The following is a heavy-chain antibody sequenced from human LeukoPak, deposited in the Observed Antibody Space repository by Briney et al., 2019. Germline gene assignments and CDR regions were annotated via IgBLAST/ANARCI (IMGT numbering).Heavy chain of an antibody. Sequence: ASVKLSCKASGYTFTSYDINWVRQATGQGLEWMGWMDPNSGNTGYAQKFQGRVTITRNTSISTAYMELSSLRSEDTAVYYSARKIILWFGDIAFDIWGEGTMVTVSS. CDR2: MDPNSGNT. V-gene: IGHV1-8*03. CDR1: GYTFTSYD. D-gene: IGHD3-10*01. J-gene: IGHJ3*02. CDR3: ARKIILWFGDIAFDI.